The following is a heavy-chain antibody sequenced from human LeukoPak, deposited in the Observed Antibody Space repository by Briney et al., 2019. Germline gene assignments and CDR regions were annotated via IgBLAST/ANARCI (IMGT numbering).Heavy chain of an antibody. V-gene: IGHV2-5*02. J-gene: IGHJ4*02. CDR2: FYWGDDDK. D-gene: IGHD3-10*01. CDR3: AHKEYYASGSLGDSFDY. CDR1: GFSLSTSGAG. Sequence: SGPTLVNPTQTLTLTRTFSGFSLSTSGAGVGWIRQPPGKALEWLTVFYWGDDDKGHRPSLKSRLTITKDASKNQVVLRMTNMDYVDTATYYCAHKEYYASGSLGDSFDYWGQGILVTVSS.